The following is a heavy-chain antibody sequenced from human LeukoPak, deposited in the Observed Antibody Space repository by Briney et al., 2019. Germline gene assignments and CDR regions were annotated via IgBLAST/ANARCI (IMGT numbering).Heavy chain of an antibody. CDR3: TRELAGTTVED. CDR1: GGSFSGYY. V-gene: IGHV4-34*01. J-gene: IGHJ4*02. Sequence: SETLSLTCAVYGGSFSGYYWSWIRQPPGKGLEWIGEINHSGSTNYNPSLKSRVTMSVDTSKNQFSLTLTSVTAADTALYYCTRELAGTTVEDWGQGTLVTVSS. D-gene: IGHD1-1*01. CDR2: INHSGST.